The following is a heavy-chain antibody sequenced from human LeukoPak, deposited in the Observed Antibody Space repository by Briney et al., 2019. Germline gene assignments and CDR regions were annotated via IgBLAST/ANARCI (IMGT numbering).Heavy chain of an antibody. CDR1: GFTFDDYA. Sequence: SLRLSCAASGFTFDDYAMHWVRQAPGKGLEWVSGISWNSGSIGYADSVKGRFTISRDNAKNSLYLQMNSLRAEDTALYYCAKDSTTGSGWYSYYYYYMDVWGKGTTVTISS. D-gene: IGHD6-19*01. CDR2: ISWNSGSI. CDR3: AKDSTTGSGWYSYYYYYMDV. V-gene: IGHV3-9*01. J-gene: IGHJ6*03.